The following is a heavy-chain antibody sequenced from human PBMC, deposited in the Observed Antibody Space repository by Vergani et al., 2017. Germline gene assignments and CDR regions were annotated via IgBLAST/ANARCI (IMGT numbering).Heavy chain of an antibody. V-gene: IGHV4-34*01. CDR2: INHSGST. CDR3: ARDEQLVYYYDYYMDV. CDR1: GGSFSGYY. J-gene: IGHJ6*03. D-gene: IGHD6-6*01. Sequence: QVQLQQWGAGLLKPSETLSLTCAVYGGSFSGYYWSWIRQPPGKGLEWIGEINHSGSTNYNPSLKSRVPISVDTSKNQFSLKLSSVTAADTSVYYCARDEQLVYYYDYYMDVWGKGTTVTVSS.